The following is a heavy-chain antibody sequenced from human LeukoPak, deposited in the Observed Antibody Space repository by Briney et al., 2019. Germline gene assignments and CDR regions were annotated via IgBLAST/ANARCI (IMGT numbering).Heavy chain of an antibody. CDR2: IYHSGST. V-gene: IGHV4-30-2*01. CDR1: GGSISSGGYS. J-gene: IGHJ4*02. D-gene: IGHD6-19*01. CDR3: AGQWLDRGY. Sequence: SETLSLTFAVSGGSISSGGYSWSWIRPPPGKGLEWIGYIYHSGSTYYNPSLKSRVTISVDRSKNQFSLKLSSVTAADTAVYYCAGQWLDRGYWGQGTLVTVSS.